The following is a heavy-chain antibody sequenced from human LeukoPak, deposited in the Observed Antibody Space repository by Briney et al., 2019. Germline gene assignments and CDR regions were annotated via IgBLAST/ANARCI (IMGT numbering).Heavy chain of an antibody. D-gene: IGHD6-13*01. CDR1: GFTFSSYA. V-gene: IGHV3-30*04. CDR2: ISYDGSNK. Sequence: PGRSLRLSCAASGFTFSSYAMHWVRQAPGRGLEWVAVISYDGSNKYYADSVKGRFTISRDNSKNTLYLQMNSLRAEDTAVYYCARAAGTWGQGTLVTVSS. J-gene: IGHJ4*02. CDR3: ARAAGT.